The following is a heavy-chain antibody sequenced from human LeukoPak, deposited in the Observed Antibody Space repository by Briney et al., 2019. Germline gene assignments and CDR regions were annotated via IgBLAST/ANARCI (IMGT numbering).Heavy chain of an antibody. CDR2: IYYSGST. CDR1: GGSISSYY. Sequence: SETLSLTCTVSGGSISSYYWSWIRQPPGKGLEWIGYIYYSGSTNHNPSLKSRVTISVDTSKNQFSLKLSSVTAADTAVYYCARTGGRGYSYGYFDYWGQGTLVTVSS. V-gene: IGHV4-59*12. CDR3: ARTGGRGYSYGYFDY. J-gene: IGHJ4*02. D-gene: IGHD5-18*01.